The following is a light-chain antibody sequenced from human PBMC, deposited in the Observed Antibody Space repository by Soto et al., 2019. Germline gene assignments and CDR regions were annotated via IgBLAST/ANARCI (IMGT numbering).Light chain of an antibody. Sequence: EIVMTQSPATLSVSPGERVTLSCRASQSIRRNLAWYRHKPGQAPSLLIYDASTSATGIPARLSGSGSGTEFTLTISSLQSEDFGVYYCQQYDNWPFTFGQGTKLEI. CDR3: QQYDNWPFT. J-gene: IGKJ2*01. CDR1: QSIRRN. CDR2: DAS. V-gene: IGKV3-15*01.